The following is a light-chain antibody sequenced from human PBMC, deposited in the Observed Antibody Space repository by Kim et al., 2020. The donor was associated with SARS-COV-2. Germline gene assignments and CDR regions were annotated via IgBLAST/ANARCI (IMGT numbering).Light chain of an antibody. CDR2: GKS. CDR1: SHCSYY. CDR3: NSRDSSGNHYV. V-gene: IGLV3-19*01. J-gene: IGLJ1*01. Sequence: QRVRIKGQGDSHCSYYGNWYQQEPAQAPVLVFNGKSPGPSGNPDRFSGSTSGNTASLTITGAQEEDDADYYCNSRDSSGNHYVFGTGTKVTVL.